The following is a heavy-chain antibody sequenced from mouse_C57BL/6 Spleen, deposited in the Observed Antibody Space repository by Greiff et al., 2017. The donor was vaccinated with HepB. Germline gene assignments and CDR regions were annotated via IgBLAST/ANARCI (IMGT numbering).Heavy chain of an antibody. CDR1: GFNIKDDY. CDR2: IDPENGDT. V-gene: IGHV14-4*01. CDR3: TTNGDDGGPWFAY. J-gene: IGHJ3*01. Sequence: EVQLQQSGAELVRPGASVKLSCTASGFNIKDDYMHWVKQRPEQGLEWIGWIDPENGDTEYASKFQGKATITADTSSNTAYLQLSSLTSEDTAVYYCTTNGDDGGPWFAYWGQGTLVTVSA. D-gene: IGHD2-2*01.